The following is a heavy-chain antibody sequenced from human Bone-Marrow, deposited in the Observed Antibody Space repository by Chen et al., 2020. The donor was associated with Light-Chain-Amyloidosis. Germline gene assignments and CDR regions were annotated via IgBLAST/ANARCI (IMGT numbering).Heavy chain of an antibody. CDR2: ISYDGSNK. CDR1: GFTFSSCG. CDR3: AKEVPGFWYYFDY. J-gene: IGHJ4*02. Sequence: QVQLVESGGGVVQPGRSLRLPFAASGFTFSSCGMHWVRQAPGKGLEWVAVISYDGSNKDYAICVNVRFNSSSDNSKNTLYLQMNSLRFKDTAVYYCAKEVPGFWYYFDYWGQGILVTVSS. D-gene: IGHD6-13*01. V-gene: IGHV3-30*18.